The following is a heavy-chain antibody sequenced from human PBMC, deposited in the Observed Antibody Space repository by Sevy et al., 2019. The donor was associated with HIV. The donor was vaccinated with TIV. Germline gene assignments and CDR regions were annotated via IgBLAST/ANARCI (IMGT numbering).Heavy chain of an antibody. CDR1: GFTFYGYG. Sequence: GGSLRLSCAASGFTFYGYGMHWVRQAPGKGLEWVAVILYAGSNEYYADSVKGRFTISRDNSKNTVYLQMNRLRTEDTAVYYCAKGLHYGSGSYYGGIDYWGQGTLVTVSS. V-gene: IGHV3-30*18. CDR3: AKGLHYGSGSYYGGIDY. J-gene: IGHJ4*02. D-gene: IGHD3-10*01. CDR2: ILYAGSNE.